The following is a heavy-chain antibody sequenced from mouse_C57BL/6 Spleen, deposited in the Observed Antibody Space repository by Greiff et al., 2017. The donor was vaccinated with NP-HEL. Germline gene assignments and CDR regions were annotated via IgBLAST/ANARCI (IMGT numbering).Heavy chain of an antibody. V-gene: IGHV5-9-1*02. Sequence: EVQVVESGAGLVKPGGSLKLSCAASGFSFSSYAMSWVRQTPGKRLEWVAYISSGGDYIYYADNVKGRFTISRDNARNTLYLKMSSLKSEDTSMDYCTRESWDCYSYAMYYWGQGTSVTVAS. J-gene: IGHJ4*01. CDR3: TRESWDCYSYAMYY. D-gene: IGHD2-3*01. CDR2: ISSGGDYI. CDR1: GFSFSSYA.